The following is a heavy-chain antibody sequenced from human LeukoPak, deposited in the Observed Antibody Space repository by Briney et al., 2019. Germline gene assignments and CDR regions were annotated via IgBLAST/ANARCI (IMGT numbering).Heavy chain of an antibody. J-gene: IGHJ3*02. Sequence: GASVKVCCKASGYTFTNSGISWVRQAPGKGLLFVGWISAYSGHTNYVQELQGRVTMSTDTSTSTAYMELRSLRSDDTAVYYCVRDDPRTLNTIYGVVPIDDTFDIWGQGTKVTVS. D-gene: IGHD3-3*01. CDR3: VRDDPRTLNTIYGVVPIDDTFDI. CDR2: ISAYSGHT. CDR1: GYTFTNSG. V-gene: IGHV1-18*01.